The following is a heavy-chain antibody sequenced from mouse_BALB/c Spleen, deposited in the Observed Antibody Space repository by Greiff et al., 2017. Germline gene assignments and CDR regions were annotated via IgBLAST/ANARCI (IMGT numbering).Heavy chain of an antibody. V-gene: IGHV5-17*02. CDR1: GFTFSSFG. CDR3: AREGGNYWYFDV. Sequence: EVQRVESGGGLVQPGGSRKLSCAASGFTFSSFGMHWVRQAPEKGLEWVAYISSGSSTIYYADTVKGRFTISRDNPKNTLFLQMTSLRSEDTAMYYCAREGGNYWYFDVWGAGTTVTVSS. D-gene: IGHD1-1*01. J-gene: IGHJ1*01. CDR2: ISSGSSTI.